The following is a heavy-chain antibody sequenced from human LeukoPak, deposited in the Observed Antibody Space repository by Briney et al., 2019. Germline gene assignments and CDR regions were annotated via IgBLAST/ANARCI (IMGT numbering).Heavy chain of an antibody. Sequence: GGSLRLSCAASGFTFSSYAMSWVRQAPGKWLEWVSAISGSGGSTYYADSVKGRFTISRDNSKNTLYLQMNSLRAEDTAVYYCAKDQSRGIQLWLPDCWGQGTLVTVSS. CDR2: ISGSGGST. CDR3: AKDQSRGIQLWLPDC. J-gene: IGHJ4*02. CDR1: GFTFSSYA. V-gene: IGHV3-23*01. D-gene: IGHD5-18*01.